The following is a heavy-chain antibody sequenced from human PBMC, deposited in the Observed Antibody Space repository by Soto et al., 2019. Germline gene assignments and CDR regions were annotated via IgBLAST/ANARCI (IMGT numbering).Heavy chain of an antibody. CDR2: ISSSSRHN. CDR3: ARESRHDYGDYYSFDY. CDR1: GFSFSSYR. Sequence: EVRLVESGGGLVKPGGSLRLSCEASGFSFSSYRMNWVRQAPGKGLEWVSSISSSSRHNYTAASVKGRFTISRDNARNSVSLHMNSLRAEVTAVYYCARESRHDYGDYYSFDYSGHGTLVTVSS. V-gene: IGHV3-21*01. J-gene: IGHJ4*03. D-gene: IGHD4-17*01.